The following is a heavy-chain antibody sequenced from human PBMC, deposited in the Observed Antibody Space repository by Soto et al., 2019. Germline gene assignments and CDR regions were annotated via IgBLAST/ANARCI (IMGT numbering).Heavy chain of an antibody. Sequence: QVQLQQSGPGLVKPSQTLSVTCGISGDSVSSNSAAWNWLRQSPSRGLEWLGRTYYRSKWYNDYADSVASRITIKPDTSKNHVSLQLNIVTPEATAVYFCARGEQYSGRIFDYWGQGTLVTVSS. V-gene: IGHV6-1*01. J-gene: IGHJ4*02. CDR2: TYYRSKWYN. CDR3: ARGEQYSGRIFDY. CDR1: GDSVSSNSAA. D-gene: IGHD1-26*01.